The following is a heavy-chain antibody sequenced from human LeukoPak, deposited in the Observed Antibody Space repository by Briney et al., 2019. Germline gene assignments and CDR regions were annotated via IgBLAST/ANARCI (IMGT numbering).Heavy chain of an antibody. CDR1: GYTFTGYY. J-gene: IGHJ4*02. Sequence: WASVKVSCKASGYTFTGYYMHWVRQAPGQGLEWMGWINPNSGGTNYAQKFQGRDTMTRDTSISTAYMELSRLRSDDTAVYYCARASDGSGRLDFDYWGQGTLVTVSS. CDR3: ARASDGSGRLDFDY. CDR2: INPNSGGT. V-gene: IGHV1-2*02. D-gene: IGHD3-10*01.